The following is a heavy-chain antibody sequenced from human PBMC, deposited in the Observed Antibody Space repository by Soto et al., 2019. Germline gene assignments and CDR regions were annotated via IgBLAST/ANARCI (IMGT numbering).Heavy chain of an antibody. CDR1: GGTFSSYA. Sequence: QVQLVQSGAEVKKPGSSVKVSCKASGGTFSSYAISWVRQAPGQGLEWMGGIIPIFGTANYAQKFQGRVTITRDTSASTAYMELSSLRSEDTAVYYCARDPSPNYYGSGKGGMDVWGQGTTVTVSS. D-gene: IGHD3-10*01. V-gene: IGHV1-69*06. CDR3: ARDPSPNYYGSGKGGMDV. CDR2: IIPIFGTA. J-gene: IGHJ6*02.